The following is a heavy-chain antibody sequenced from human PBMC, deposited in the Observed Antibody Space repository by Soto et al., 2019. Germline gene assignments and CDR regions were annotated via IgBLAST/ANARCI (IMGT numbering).Heavy chain of an antibody. CDR3: ARDKEEVDIVATYYYYGMDV. D-gene: IGHD5-12*01. V-gene: IGHV3-30-3*01. Sequence: PGGSLRLSCAASGFTFSSYAMHWVRQAPGKGLEWVAVISYDGSNKYYADSVKGRFTISRDNSKNTLYLQMNSLRAEDTAVYYCARDKEEVDIVATYYYYGMDVWGQGTTVTVSS. J-gene: IGHJ6*02. CDR1: GFTFSSYA. CDR2: ISYDGSNK.